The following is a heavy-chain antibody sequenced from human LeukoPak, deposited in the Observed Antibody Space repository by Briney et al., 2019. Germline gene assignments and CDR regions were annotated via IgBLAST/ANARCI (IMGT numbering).Heavy chain of an antibody. V-gene: IGHV3-30-3*01. CDR2: ISYDGSNE. CDR3: AKDRRNYDYVWGSYL. CDR1: GFTFSNYA. Sequence: GGSLRLSCAASGFTFSNYAMHWVRQAPGKGLEWVAVISYDGSNEYYADSVKGRFTISRDNSKNTLYLQMNSLRAEDTAVYYCAKDRRNYDYVWGSYLWGQGTLVTVSS. J-gene: IGHJ4*02. D-gene: IGHD3-16*02.